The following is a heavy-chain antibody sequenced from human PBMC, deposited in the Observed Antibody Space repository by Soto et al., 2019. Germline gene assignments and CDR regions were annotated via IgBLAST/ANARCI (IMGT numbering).Heavy chain of an antibody. J-gene: IGHJ4*02. CDR3: AYRTGFDY. Sequence: GGSLRLSCAASGFTFSTYDMSWVRQAPWKGLEWVSTINGGGRNADYADSVKGRFTISRDNSKNTLYLQMKSLIAEDTAVYYCAYRTGFDYWGQGALVTAPQ. CDR2: INGGGRNA. V-gene: IGHV3-23*01. CDR1: GFTFSTYD.